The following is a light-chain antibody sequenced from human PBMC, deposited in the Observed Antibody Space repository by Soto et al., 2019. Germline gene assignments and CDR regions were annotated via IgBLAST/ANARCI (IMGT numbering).Light chain of an antibody. CDR1: QSVSSN. V-gene: IGKV3-15*01. Sequence: EIVMTQSPATLSVSPGERATLSCRASQSVSSNLAWYQQKPGQAPRLLIYGASTRANVIPARFSGSRSGTEFTLTISSLQSEDFAVSYCQQYNNWPYTFGKGTKLEI. J-gene: IGKJ2*01. CDR2: GAS. CDR3: QQYNNWPYT.